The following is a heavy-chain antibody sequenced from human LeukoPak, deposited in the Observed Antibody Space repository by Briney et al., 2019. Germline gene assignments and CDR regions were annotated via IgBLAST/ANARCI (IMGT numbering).Heavy chain of an antibody. V-gene: IGHV4-59*08. J-gene: IGHJ4*02. CDR2: IYYSGNT. CDR1: GGSISSYY. Sequence: SETLSLTCTVSGGSISSYYWSWARQPPGKGLEWIGYIYYSGNTNYNPSLKTRVTISVDTSKNQFSLKLSSVTAADTAVYYCARHCSGGRCNSVFDYWGQGILVTVSS. CDR3: ARHCSGGRCNSVFDY. D-gene: IGHD2-15*01.